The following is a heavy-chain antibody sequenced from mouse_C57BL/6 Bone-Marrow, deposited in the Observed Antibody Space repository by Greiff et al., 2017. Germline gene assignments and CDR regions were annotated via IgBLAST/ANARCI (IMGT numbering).Heavy chain of an antibody. CDR3: ARGGSHRDY. D-gene: IGHD1-1*01. CDR1: GYTFTSYW. J-gene: IGHJ4*01. Sequence: QVQLKQPGAELVRPGTSVKLSCKASGYTFTSYWMHWVKQRPGQGLEWIGVIDPSDSYTKSNQKFKGKATLTVDTSSSTAYMQLSSLTSEDSAVYYGARGGSHRDYWGQGTSVTVSA. V-gene: IGHV1-59*01. CDR2: IDPSDSYT.